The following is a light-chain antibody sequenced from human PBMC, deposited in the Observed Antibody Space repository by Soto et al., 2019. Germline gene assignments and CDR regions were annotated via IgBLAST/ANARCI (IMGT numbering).Light chain of an antibody. Sequence: DIVLTQSPGTLSLSPGESATLSCRASQYVISNYLAWYQQKPGQAPRLLIFDASSRATGTPDRFSGSGSGTDFTLTIARLEPEDFEVYYCHQYGDSHQTLGQGTKV. J-gene: IGKJ1*01. V-gene: IGKV3-20*01. CDR2: DAS. CDR3: HQYGDSHQT. CDR1: QYVISNY.